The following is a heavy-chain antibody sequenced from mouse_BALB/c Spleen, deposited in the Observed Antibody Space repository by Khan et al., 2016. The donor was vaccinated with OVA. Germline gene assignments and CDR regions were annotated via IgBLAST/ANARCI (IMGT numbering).Heavy chain of an antibody. Sequence: LQQPGSELVRPGASVKLSCKASGYTFTSFWMHWVKQRPGQGLEWIGNIYPGSGSTQYDEKFKSKATLTVDTTSSKAYMQLSSLTSEDSAVYYCTSWSYFAMDYWGQGTSVTVSS. CDR3: TSWSYFAMDY. CDR1: GYTFTSFW. J-gene: IGHJ4*01. V-gene: IGHV1S22*01. CDR2: IYPGSGST.